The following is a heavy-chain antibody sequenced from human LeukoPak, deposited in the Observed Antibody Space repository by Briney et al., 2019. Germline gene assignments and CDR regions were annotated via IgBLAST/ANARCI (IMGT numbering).Heavy chain of an antibody. V-gene: IGHV4-61*02. CDR1: GDSISSGIHY. J-gene: IGHJ4*02. D-gene: IGHD6-19*01. Sequence: SETLSLTCTVSGDSISSGIHYWNWIRQPAGKGLEWIGRIYTSGSTNYNPSLKSRVTISLDTSKNQFSLKLNSATAADTAVYYCARILYSSNIDYWGQGTLVTVSS. CDR2: IYTSGST. CDR3: ARILYSSNIDY.